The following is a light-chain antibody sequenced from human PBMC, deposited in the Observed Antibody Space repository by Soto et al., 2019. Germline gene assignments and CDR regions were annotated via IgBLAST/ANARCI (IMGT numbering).Light chain of an antibody. V-gene: IGKV3-15*01. CDR3: QRYNDWPLI. CDR2: DAS. Sequence: EIVVTQSPATLSVSPGERATLSCRASQGVINKLAWYQQKPGQAPRLLVYDASTRATGIPDRFSGSGSGTEFTLAISSLQSEDFAVYYCQRYNDWPLIFGGGTRVEIK. CDR1: QGVINK. J-gene: IGKJ4*01.